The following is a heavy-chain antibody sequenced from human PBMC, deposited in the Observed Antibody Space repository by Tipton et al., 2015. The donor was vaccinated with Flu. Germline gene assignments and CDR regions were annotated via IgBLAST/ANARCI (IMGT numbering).Heavy chain of an antibody. V-gene: IGHV4-38-2*02. CDR1: GYSISSGYY. D-gene: IGHD4-17*01. J-gene: IGHJ3*02. CDR2: IYHNGGT. CDR3: ARDSDYGDYENAFDI. Sequence: TLSLTCTVSGYSISSGYYWGWIRQPPGKGLEWIGSIYHNGGTYYSPSLKSRVAISEDTSKNQFSLKLTSVTAADTAVYYCARDSDYGDYENAFDIWGQGTMVTISS.